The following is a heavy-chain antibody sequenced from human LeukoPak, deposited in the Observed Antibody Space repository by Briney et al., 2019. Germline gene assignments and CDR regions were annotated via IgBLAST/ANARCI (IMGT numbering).Heavy chain of an antibody. D-gene: IGHD6-13*01. V-gene: IGHV5-51*01. Sequence: GESLKISCKGSGYSFTSYWNGWVRQMPGKGLEWMGIIYPGDSDTRYSPSFQGQVTISADKSISTAYLQWSSLKASDTAMYYCARGAGYSSSWYRFDYWGQGTLVTVSS. CDR1: GYSFTSYW. J-gene: IGHJ4*02. CDR3: ARGAGYSSSWYRFDY. CDR2: IYPGDSDT.